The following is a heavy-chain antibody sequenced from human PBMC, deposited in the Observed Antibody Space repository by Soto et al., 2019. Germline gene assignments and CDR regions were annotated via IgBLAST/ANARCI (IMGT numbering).Heavy chain of an antibody. CDR3: ASEVTDEVYEMLLYYGLDV. CDR2: IHHSGST. J-gene: IGHJ6*02. V-gene: IGHV4-4*02. CDR1: GASVSSSKW. Sequence: QVQLQESGPGLVKPSGTLSLTCGVSGASVSSSKWWTWVRQSPGKGLEWIGEIHHSGSTKYNPSLKSRVTISLDKVKNQFSLELKSVTAADTAVYYCASEVTDEVYEMLLYYGLDVWGQGTTVTVSS. D-gene: IGHD2-15*01.